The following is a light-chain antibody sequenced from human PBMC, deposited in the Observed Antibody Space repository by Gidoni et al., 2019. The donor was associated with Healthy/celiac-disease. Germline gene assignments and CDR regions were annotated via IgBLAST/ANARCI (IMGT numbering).Light chain of an antibody. V-gene: IGLV2-11*01. CDR2: DVS. J-gene: IGLJ1*01. Sequence: SALTQPRSVSGPPGQSVTISCTGTSSEVGGYNYVSWYQQPRGKAPKLMIYDVSKRPSGVPYRFSGSKSGNTASLTISGLQAEDEADYYCCSYAGSYTYVFGTGTKVTVL. CDR3: CSYAGSYTYV. CDR1: SSEVGGYNY.